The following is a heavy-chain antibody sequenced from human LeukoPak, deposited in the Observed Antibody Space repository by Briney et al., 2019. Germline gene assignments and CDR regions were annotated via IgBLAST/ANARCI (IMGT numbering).Heavy chain of an antibody. CDR3: AKDGRAGGSGNPDY. D-gene: IGHD3-10*01. CDR2: INGDGSST. J-gene: IGHJ4*02. CDR1: GFTFSSYW. V-gene: IGHV3-74*01. Sequence: GGSLRLSCAASGFTFSSYWMHWVRHAPGKGLVWVSRINGDGSSTTYADSVKGRFTISRDNAKNSLYLQMNSLRAEDTALYYCAKDGRAGGSGNPDYWGQGTLVTVSS.